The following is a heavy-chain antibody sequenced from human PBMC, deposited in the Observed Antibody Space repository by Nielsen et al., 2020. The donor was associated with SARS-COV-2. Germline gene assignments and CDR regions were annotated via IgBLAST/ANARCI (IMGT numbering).Heavy chain of an antibody. CDR3: ARDLNLGMVRGHFDY. V-gene: IGHV1-46*01. CDR2: INPSGGST. D-gene: IGHD3-10*01. J-gene: IGHJ4*02. CDR1: GYTFTSYY. Sequence: ASVKVSCKASGYTFTSYYMHWVRQAPGQGLEWMGIINPSGGSTSYAQKFQGRVTMTRDTSISTAYMELSRLRSDDTAVYYCARDLNLGMVRGHFDYWGQGTLVTVSS.